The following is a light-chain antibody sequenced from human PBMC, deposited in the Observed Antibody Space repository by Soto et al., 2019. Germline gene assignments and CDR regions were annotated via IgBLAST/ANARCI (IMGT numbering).Light chain of an antibody. V-gene: IGLV1-51*01. J-gene: IGLJ3*02. Sequence: QSVLTQPPSVSAAPGQKVTISCAGSNSNVGNNYVSWYQHLPGTAPKLLIYDNNKRPSGIPDRFSGSQSGTSATLGITGLQTGDEADYYCGSWDSSLSAGQVFGGGTKLTVL. CDR2: DNN. CDR1: NSNVGNNY. CDR3: GSWDSSLSAGQV.